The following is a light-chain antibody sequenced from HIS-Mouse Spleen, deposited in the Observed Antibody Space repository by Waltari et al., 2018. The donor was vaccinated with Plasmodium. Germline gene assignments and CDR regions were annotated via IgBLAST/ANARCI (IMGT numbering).Light chain of an antibody. J-gene: IGKJ5*01. CDR2: DAS. V-gene: IGKV1-33*01. CDR1: QDISNY. CDR3: QQYGSSPIT. Sequence: DIQMTQSPSSLSASVGDRVTITCQASQDISNYLNWYQQKPGKAPKLLIYDASNLETGVPSRFSGSGSGTDFTFTISRLEPEDFAVYYCQQYGSSPITFGQGTRLEIK.